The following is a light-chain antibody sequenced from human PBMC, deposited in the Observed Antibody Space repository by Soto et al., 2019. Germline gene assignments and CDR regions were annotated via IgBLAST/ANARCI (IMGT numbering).Light chain of an antibody. CDR1: QSVSSSY. J-gene: IGKJ1*01. CDR3: QQCGSSPGT. CDR2: GAF. Sequence: EIVLTQSPGTLSLSPGERATLSCRASQSVSSSYLAWYQQKPGQAPRLLIYGAFFRATGIPDRFSGSGSGTDFTLTISRMEAEEFAGYSCQQCGSSPGTCGEGTKVEIK. V-gene: IGKV3-20*01.